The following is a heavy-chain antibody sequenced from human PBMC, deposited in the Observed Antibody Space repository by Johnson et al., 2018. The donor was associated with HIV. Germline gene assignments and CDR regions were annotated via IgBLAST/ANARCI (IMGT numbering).Heavy chain of an antibody. CDR1: GFTFSSYA. D-gene: IGHD3-3*01. V-gene: IGHV3-23*04. Sequence: VQLVEFGGGLVQPGGSLRLSCAASGFTFSSYAMSWVRQAPGKGLEWVSAISGSGGSTYYADSVKGRFTISRDNSNSTLFLQMNSLRAEDTAMYYCAKDRFMFLENPVDGFDVWGEGTMVTLSS. CDR3: AKDRFMFLENPVDGFDV. J-gene: IGHJ3*01. CDR2: ISGSGGST.